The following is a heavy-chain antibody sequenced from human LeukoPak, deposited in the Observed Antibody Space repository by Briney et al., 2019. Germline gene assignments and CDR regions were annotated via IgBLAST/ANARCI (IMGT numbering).Heavy chain of an antibody. V-gene: IGHV3-21*01. CDR2: ITSSSSYI. J-gene: IGHJ6*03. Sequence: GGSLRLSCAASGFTFSSYSMNWVRQAPGKGLEWVSSITSSSSYIYYTDSVKGRFTISRHNAKNSLYLQMNSLRAEDTAVYYCARDQGAVAGRRPTIYYYYYMDVWGKGTTVTISS. CDR1: GFTFSSYS. CDR3: ARDQGAVAGRRPTIYYYYYMDV. D-gene: IGHD6-19*01.